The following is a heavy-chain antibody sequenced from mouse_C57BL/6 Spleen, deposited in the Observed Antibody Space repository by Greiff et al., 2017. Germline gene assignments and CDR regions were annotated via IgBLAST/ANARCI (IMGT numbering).Heavy chain of an antibody. CDR1: GYTFTSYW. J-gene: IGHJ4*01. Sequence: QVQLQQSGAELVRPGSSVKLSCKASGYTFTSYWMHWVKQRPIQGLEWIGNIDPSDSETHYNQKFKDKATLTVDQSSSTAYMQLSSLTSEDSAVYYCARSDYDGYAMDYWGQGTSVTVSS. CDR2: IDPSDSET. CDR3: ARSDYDGYAMDY. V-gene: IGHV1-52*01. D-gene: IGHD2-4*01.